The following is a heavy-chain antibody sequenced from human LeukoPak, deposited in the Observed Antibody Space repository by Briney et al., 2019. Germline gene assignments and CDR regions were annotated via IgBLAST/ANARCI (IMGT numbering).Heavy chain of an antibody. V-gene: IGHV1-69-2*01. J-gene: IGHJ3*02. Sequence: ASVKASCKVSGYTFTDYYMHWVQQAPGKGLEWMGLVDPEDGETIYAEKFQGRVTITADTSTDTAYMELSSLRSEDTAVYYCATSVFIVVVPAAPYDAFDIWGQGTMVTVSS. CDR3: ATSVFIVVVPAAPYDAFDI. CDR2: VDPEDGET. CDR1: GYTFTDYY. D-gene: IGHD2-2*01.